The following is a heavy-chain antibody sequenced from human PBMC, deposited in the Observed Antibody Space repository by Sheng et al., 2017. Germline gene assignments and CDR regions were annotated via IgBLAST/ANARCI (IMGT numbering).Heavy chain of an antibody. J-gene: IGHJ4*02. D-gene: IGHD1-26*01. V-gene: IGHV1-18*01. CDR3: ARGWELLYFDL. Sequence: QVQLVQSGAEVKKPGASVKVSCKASGYTFTSYGISWVRQAPGQGLEWMGWISAYNGNTNYAQNFQGRVTITADASTSTAYLDLSSLKSEDTAVYYCARGWELLYFDLWGQGTLVTVSS. CDR1: GYTFTSYG. CDR2: ISAYNGNT.